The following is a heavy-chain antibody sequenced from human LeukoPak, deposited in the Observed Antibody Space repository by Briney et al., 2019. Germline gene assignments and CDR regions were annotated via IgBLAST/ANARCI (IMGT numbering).Heavy chain of an antibody. D-gene: IGHD3-10*01. CDR2: INHSGST. J-gene: IGHJ4*02. Sequence: PSETLSLTCAVYGGSFSGYYWSWIRQPPGKGLEWIGEINHSGSTNYNPSLKSRVTISVDTSKNQFPLKLSSVTAADTAVYYCARAVYYGSGSYQDYWGQGTLVTVSS. CDR1: GGSFSGYY. CDR3: ARAVYYGSGSYQDY. V-gene: IGHV4-34*01.